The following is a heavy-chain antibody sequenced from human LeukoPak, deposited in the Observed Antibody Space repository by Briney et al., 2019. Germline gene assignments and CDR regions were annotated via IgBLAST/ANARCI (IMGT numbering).Heavy chain of an antibody. CDR1: GYTFTSYG. V-gene: IGHV1-18*01. J-gene: IGHJ4*02. Sequence: ASVKVSCKTSGYTFTSYGISWVRQAPGQGLEWMGWISAYNGNTNYAQKLQGRVTMTTDTSTSTVYMELRSLRSDDTAVYYCARWVGYSRLSPFDYWGQGTLVTVSS. CDR3: ARWVGYSRLSPFDY. D-gene: IGHD6-13*01. CDR2: ISAYNGNT.